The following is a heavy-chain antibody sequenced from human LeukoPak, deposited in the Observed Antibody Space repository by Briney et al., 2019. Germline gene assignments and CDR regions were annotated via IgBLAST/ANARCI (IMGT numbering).Heavy chain of an antibody. CDR2: IKQNGSEK. CDR3: ARDTLAYDSSGYYPDY. Sequence: GGSLRLSCAASGFTFSSYWMSWVRQAPGKGLEWVANIKQNGSEKYYVDSVKGRFTISRDNAKNSLYLQMNSLRAEDTAVYYCARDTLAYDSSGYYPDYWGQGTLVTVSS. V-gene: IGHV3-7*01. J-gene: IGHJ4*02. D-gene: IGHD3-22*01. CDR1: GFTFSSYW.